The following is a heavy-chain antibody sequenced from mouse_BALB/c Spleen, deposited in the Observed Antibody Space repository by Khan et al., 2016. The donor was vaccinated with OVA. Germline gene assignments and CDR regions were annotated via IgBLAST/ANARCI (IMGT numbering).Heavy chain of an antibody. CDR1: GYSFTSYW. CDR2: IHPSDSET. D-gene: IGHD1-1*01. J-gene: IGHJ1*01. CDR3: ARGTTTSYWYFDV. V-gene: IGHV1-61*01. Sequence: QVQLQQSGAELVRPGGSVKLSCKASGYSFTSYWMNWMKQRPGQGLEWIGIIHPSDSETRLNQRFRDKATLTVDKSSSTAYMQLNSPTSEDSAVYYGARGTTTSYWYFDVWGAGTTVTVSS.